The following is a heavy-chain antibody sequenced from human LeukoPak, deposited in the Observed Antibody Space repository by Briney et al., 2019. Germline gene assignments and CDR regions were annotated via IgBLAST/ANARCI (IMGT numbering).Heavy chain of an antibody. CDR1: GGSFSGYY. D-gene: IGHD4-17*01. CDR2: INHSGST. Sequence: PSETLSLTCAVYGGSFSGYYWSWIRQPPGKGLKWIGEINHSGSTNYNPSLKSRVTISVDTSKNQFSLKLSSVTAADTAVYYCARGRGSHSDYGDFFLGFDPWGQGTLVTVSS. V-gene: IGHV4-34*01. CDR3: ARGRGSHSDYGDFFLGFDP. J-gene: IGHJ5*02.